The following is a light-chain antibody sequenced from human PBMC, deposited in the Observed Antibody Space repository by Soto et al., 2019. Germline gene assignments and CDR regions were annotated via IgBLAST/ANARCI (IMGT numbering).Light chain of an antibody. V-gene: IGKV1-39*01. CDR2: SES. J-gene: IGKJ3*01. Sequence: DIQMTQSPSSLSAYVGDRVTITCRESQSIDDYLTWYQHKPGKAPKLLIYSESSLQSGVPSRFSGSGSGKDYTHTISGLQTEDFATYYCQMSYNSLFAFSPGTKLYI. CDR3: QMSYNSLFA. CDR1: QSIDDY.